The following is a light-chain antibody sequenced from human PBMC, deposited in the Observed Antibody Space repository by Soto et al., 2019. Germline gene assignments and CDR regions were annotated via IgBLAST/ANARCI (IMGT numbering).Light chain of an antibody. CDR1: QGISSY. V-gene: IGKV1-9*01. Sequence: DIQLTQSPSFLSASVGDRVTITCRASQGISSYLAWYQQKPGKAPKLLISAASTLQSGVPSRFSGSGSGTEFTLTISSLQPEDFATYYCQQSNDYPRTFGQGTKVEFK. CDR3: QQSNDYPRT. CDR2: AAS. J-gene: IGKJ2*01.